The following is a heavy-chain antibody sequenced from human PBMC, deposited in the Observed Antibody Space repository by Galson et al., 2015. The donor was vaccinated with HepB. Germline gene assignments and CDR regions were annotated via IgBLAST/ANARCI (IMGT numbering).Heavy chain of an antibody. Sequence: SLRLSCAASGSTFTMSWMSWVRQAPGKGLEWVAMIRHDETEMYYVDSVKGRFTISRDNAKNSLFLQMDSLRVEDTAVYYCAQMVYWGQGVLVSVSS. V-gene: IGHV3-7*01. CDR3: AQMVY. CDR2: IRHDETEM. J-gene: IGHJ4*02. CDR1: GSTFTMSW. D-gene: IGHD5-24*01.